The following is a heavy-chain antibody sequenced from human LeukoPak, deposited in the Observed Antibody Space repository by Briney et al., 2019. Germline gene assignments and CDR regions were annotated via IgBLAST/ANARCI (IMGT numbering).Heavy chain of an antibody. V-gene: IGHV1-2*02. CDR2: INPNSGDT. CDR3: ARGRRILVGDTNAGDFFDY. CDR1: GYTFSDYY. Sequence: ASVKVSCRASGYTFSDYYMHWVRQAPGQGLEWMGWINPNSGDTYYPQKFQGSVSMTRDTSISTANMMLSRLKSDDTAVYYCARGRRILVGDTNAGDFFDYWGQGALVTVS. J-gene: IGHJ4*02. D-gene: IGHD1-26*01.